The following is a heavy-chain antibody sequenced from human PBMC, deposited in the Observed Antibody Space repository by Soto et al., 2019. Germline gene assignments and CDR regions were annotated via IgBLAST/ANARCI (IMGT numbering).Heavy chain of an antibody. CDR2: ISAYNGNT. CDR1: GYTFTSYV. CDR3: AREILTHYGMDV. Sequence: ASVKVSCKASGYTFTSYVISLLLQAPGQGLEWMGWISAYNGNTNYAQKLQGRVTMTTDTSTSTAYMELRSLRSDDTAVYYCAREILTHYGMDVWGQGTTVTVSS. D-gene: IGHD3-9*01. J-gene: IGHJ6*02. V-gene: IGHV1-18*01.